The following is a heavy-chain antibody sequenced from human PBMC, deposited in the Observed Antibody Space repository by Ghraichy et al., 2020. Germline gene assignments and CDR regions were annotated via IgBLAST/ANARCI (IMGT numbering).Heavy chain of an antibody. Sequence: GESLNISCAASGFTFSSYWMHWVRQAPGKELLWVSRISNDGRSTNYADSVQGRFTISRDNAKDTLYLQINSLRAEDTAVYYCARGRATADAHWFDPWGQGTLVTVSS. CDR3: ARGRATADAHWFDP. CDR2: ISNDGRST. V-gene: IGHV3-74*01. CDR1: GFTFSSYW. D-gene: IGHD6-13*01. J-gene: IGHJ5*02.